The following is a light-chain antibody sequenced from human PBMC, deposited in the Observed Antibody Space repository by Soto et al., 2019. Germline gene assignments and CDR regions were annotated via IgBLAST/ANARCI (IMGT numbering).Light chain of an antibody. J-gene: IGLJ2*01. CDR2: DVN. V-gene: IGLV2-14*03. CDR3: CSYTSSTSLI. CDR1: SSDIGGYKY. Sequence: QSVLTQPASVSGSPGQSITISCTGTSSDIGGYKYVSWYQQHPGKVPKLLIFDVNNRPSGVSDRCSGSKSGNTASLTITGLQAEDEAEYYCCSYTSSTSLIFGGGTKLTVL.